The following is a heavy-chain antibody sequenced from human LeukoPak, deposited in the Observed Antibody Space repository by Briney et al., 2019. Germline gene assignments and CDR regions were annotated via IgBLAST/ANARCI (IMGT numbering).Heavy chain of an antibody. CDR2: INPNSGGT. D-gene: IGHD3-16*01. Sequence: ASVTVSCTASGYTFTGYYMHWVRQAPGQGLEWMGRINPNSGGTNYAQKFQGRVTMTRDTSISTAYMELSRLRSDDTAVYYCARDLGPYGMDVWGQGTTVTVSS. V-gene: IGHV1-2*06. J-gene: IGHJ6*02. CDR1: GYTFTGYY. CDR3: ARDLGPYGMDV.